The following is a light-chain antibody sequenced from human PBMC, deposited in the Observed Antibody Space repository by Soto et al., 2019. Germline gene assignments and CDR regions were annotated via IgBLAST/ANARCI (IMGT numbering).Light chain of an antibody. CDR1: QGFANY. CDR2: AAS. V-gene: IGKV1-27*01. CDR3: QKYNGAPFT. Sequence: DMQMTQSSSSMSASVGDRVPVTCWVSQGFANYLAWYQQKTGKVRKLLIYAASTLEPGVPSRVSGSGFATAFTLSISCLQLEDFATYSCQKYNGAPFTFGPRTTVDIK. J-gene: IGKJ3*01.